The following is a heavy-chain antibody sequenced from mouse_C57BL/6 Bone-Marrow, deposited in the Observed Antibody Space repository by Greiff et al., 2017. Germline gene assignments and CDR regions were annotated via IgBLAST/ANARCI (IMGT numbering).Heavy chain of an antibody. CDR1: GYTFTSYG. Sequence: LKQSGAELARPGASVKLSCKASGYTFTSYGISWVKQRTGQGLEWIGEIYPRGGNTYYNEKFKGKATLTADQSSSTAYMELRSLTSEDSAVYFCARGGETAQATVAYWGQGTLVTVSA. D-gene: IGHD3-2*02. J-gene: IGHJ3*01. CDR2: IYPRGGNT. V-gene: IGHV1-81*01. CDR3: ARGGETAQATVAY.